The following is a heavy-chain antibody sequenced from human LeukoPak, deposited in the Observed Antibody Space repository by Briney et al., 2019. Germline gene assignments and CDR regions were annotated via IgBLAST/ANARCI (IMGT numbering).Heavy chain of an antibody. CDR3: AREVDSGSYFSVSGSLYYMDV. CDR1: GFTFSSYG. Sequence: GGSLRLSCAASGFTFSSYGMHWVRQAPGKGLEWVAVISYDGSNKYYADSVKGRFTISRDNSKNTLYLQMNSLRAEDTAVYYCAREVDSGSYFSVSGSLYYMDVWGKGTTVTVSS. J-gene: IGHJ6*03. D-gene: IGHD1-26*01. CDR2: ISYDGSNK. V-gene: IGHV3-30*03.